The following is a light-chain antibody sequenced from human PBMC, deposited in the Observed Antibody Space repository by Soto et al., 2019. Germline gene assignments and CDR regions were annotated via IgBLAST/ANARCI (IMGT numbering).Light chain of an antibody. CDR3: QQYNNCPIT. V-gene: IGKV3-15*01. CDR2: GAS. Sequence: EIVMTQSPATLSVSPGERATLSCRASQSVSSNLAWYQQKPGQAPRLLIYGASTRATGIPARFSGSGSGTEFTLTISSLQSEDFAVDYCQQYNNCPITFGQGTRLEIK. CDR1: QSVSSN. J-gene: IGKJ5*01.